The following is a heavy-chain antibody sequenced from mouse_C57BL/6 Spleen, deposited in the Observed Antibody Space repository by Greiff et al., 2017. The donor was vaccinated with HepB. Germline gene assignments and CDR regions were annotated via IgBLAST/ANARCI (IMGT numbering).Heavy chain of an antibody. CDR3: AKDYSNSLFAY. CDR1: GYTFTDYY. CDR2: IFPGSGST. V-gene: IGHV1-75*01. J-gene: IGHJ3*01. D-gene: IGHD2-5*01. Sequence: VHLVESGPELVKPGASVKISCKASGYTFTDYYINWVKQRPGQGLEWIGWIFPGSGSTYYNEKFKGKATLTVDKSSSTAYMLLSSLTSEDSAVYFCAKDYSNSLFAYWGQGTLVTVSA.